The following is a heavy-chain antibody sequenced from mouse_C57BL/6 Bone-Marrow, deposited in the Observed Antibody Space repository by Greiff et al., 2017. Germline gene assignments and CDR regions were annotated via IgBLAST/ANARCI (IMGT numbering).Heavy chain of an antibody. Sequence: VQLQQPGAELVKPGASVKMSCKASGYTFTSYWITWVKQRPGQGLEWIGDIYPGSGSTNYNEKFKSKATLTVDTSSSTAYMQLSSLTSEDSAVYYCAQIAYYYGSSYWYFDVWGTGTTVTVSS. D-gene: IGHD1-1*01. CDR1: GYTFTSYW. CDR2: IYPGSGST. CDR3: AQIAYYYGSSYWYFDV. V-gene: IGHV1-55*01. J-gene: IGHJ1*03.